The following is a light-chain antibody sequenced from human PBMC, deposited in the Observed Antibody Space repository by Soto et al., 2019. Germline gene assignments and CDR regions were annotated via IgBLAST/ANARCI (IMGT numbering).Light chain of an antibody. Sequence: QSALTQPPSASGSPGQSVTISCTGTSSDVGGYNYVSWYQQHPGRAPKLMLYEVDKRPSRVADRLSGSKSGNTASLTVSGLHAEYEAYYYCTSYARSRSYVFGNGTKVTVL. CDR3: TSYARSRSYV. V-gene: IGLV2-8*01. J-gene: IGLJ1*01. CDR2: EVD. CDR1: SSDVGGYNY.